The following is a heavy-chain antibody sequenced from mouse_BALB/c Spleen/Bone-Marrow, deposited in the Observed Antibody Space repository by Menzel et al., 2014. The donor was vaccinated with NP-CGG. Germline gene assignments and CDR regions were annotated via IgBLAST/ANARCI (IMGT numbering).Heavy chain of an antibody. J-gene: IGHJ4*01. CDR3: ARHRDAMDY. CDR1: GFTFSSYG. Sequence: EVHLVESGGDLVKPGGSLRLSCAASGFTFSSYGMSWVRQTPDKRLEWVATISSGGSYTYYPDSVKGRFTISRDNAKNTLYLQMSSLKSEDTAMYYCARHRDAMDYWGQGTSVTVSS. V-gene: IGHV5-6*01. D-gene: IGHD3-3*01. CDR2: ISSGGSYT.